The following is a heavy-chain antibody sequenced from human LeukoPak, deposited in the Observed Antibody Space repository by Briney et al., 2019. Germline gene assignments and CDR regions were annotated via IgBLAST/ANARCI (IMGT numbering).Heavy chain of an antibody. CDR1: GYTLTELS. V-gene: IGHV1-24*01. CDR3: ARDRVYDILTDYYYYMDV. D-gene: IGHD3-9*01. J-gene: IGHJ6*03. CDR2: FDPEDGET. Sequence: ASVKVSCKVSGYTLTELSMHWVRQAPGKGLEWMGGFDPEDGETIYAQKFQGRVTITADKSTSAAYMELSSLRSEDTAVYYCARDRVYDILTDYYYYMDVWGKGTTVTVSS.